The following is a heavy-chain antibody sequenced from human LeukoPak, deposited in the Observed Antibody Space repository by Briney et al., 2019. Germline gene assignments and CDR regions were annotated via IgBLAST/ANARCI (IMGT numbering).Heavy chain of an antibody. J-gene: IGHJ4*02. CDR3: AKSRGGRYYYDSNGYYYVH. CDR1: GFTFSDYY. D-gene: IGHD3-22*01. CDR2: ISSSGSTI. Sequence: GGSLRLSCAASGFTFSDYYMSWIRQAPGKGLEWVSYISSSGSTIYYADSVKGRFTISRDNAKNSLYLQMNSLRAEDTAVYYCAKSRGGRYYYDSNGYYYVHWGQGTLVTVSS. V-gene: IGHV3-11*01.